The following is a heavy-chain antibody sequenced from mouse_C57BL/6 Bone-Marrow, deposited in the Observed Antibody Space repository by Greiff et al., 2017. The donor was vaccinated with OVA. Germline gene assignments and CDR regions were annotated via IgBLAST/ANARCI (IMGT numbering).Heavy chain of an antibody. J-gene: IGHJ1*03. CDR1: GYTFTSHW. Sequence: QVQLQQSGPELVRPGASVKISCKAPGYTFTSHWMQWVRQRPGQGLEWIGEIFPGSGSTYYNEKFKGKAKLTVDPSSSTAYMQLSSLTSEYSAVYFCAKYYYGSSYDYWYFDVWGTGTTVTVSS. D-gene: IGHD1-1*01. CDR2: IFPGSGST. V-gene: IGHV1-56*01. CDR3: AKYYYGSSYDYWYFDV.